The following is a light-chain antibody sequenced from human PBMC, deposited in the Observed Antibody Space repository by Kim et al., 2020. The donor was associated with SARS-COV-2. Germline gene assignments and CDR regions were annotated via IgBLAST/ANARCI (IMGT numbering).Light chain of an antibody. V-gene: IGKV1-5*01. CDR1: QSISSW. CDR3: QQYNSYSYT. J-gene: IGKJ2*01. Sequence: SASVGDRVTITCRASQSISSWLAWYQQKPEKAPKLLIYDASSLESGVPSRFSGSGSETEFTLTISSLQPDDFATYYCQQYNSYSYTFGQGTKLEI. CDR2: DAS.